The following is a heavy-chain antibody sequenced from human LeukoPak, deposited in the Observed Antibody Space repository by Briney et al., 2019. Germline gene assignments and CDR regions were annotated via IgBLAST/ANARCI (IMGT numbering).Heavy chain of an antibody. J-gene: IGHJ4*02. V-gene: IGHV1-46*01. Sequence: ASVKVSCKVSGYTLTELSMHWVRQAPGQGLEWMGIINPSGGSTSYAQKFQGRVTMTRDTSTSTVYMELSSLRSEDTAVYYCATAYGDYAVWGQGTLVTVSS. CDR1: GYTLTELS. D-gene: IGHD4-17*01. CDR2: INPSGGST. CDR3: ATAYGDYAV.